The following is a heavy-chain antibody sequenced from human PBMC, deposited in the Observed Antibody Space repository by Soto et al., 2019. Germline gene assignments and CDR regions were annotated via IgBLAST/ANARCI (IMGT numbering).Heavy chain of an antibody. J-gene: IGHJ4*02. CDR3: AIPLPKQQLVRGAFDH. Sequence: QVQLVQSGAEVKKPGSSVKLSCKTSGGTFRNYAINWVRQDPGQGLEWMGGSIPVFGTANYAQTFQGRFTITADESTSTASVELSSLRSEDTAVYYCAIPLPKQQLVRGAFDHWGQGTLVTVAS. D-gene: IGHD6-13*01. V-gene: IGHV1-69*01. CDR2: SIPVFGTA. CDR1: GGTFRNYA.